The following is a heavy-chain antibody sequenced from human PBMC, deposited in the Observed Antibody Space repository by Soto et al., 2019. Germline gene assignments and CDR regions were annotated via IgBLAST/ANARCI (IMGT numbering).Heavy chain of an antibody. D-gene: IGHD3-22*01. CDR1: GGSISSYY. CDR3: ARDISPYYYDSSGYGPSFDY. J-gene: IGHJ4*02. V-gene: IGHV4-59*01. CDR2: IYYSGST. Sequence: SETLSLTXAVSGGSISSYYWSWIRQPPGKGLEWIGYIYYSGSTNYNPSLKSRVTISVDTSKNQFSLKLSSVTAADTAVYYCARDISPYYYDSSGYGPSFDYWGQGTLVTASS.